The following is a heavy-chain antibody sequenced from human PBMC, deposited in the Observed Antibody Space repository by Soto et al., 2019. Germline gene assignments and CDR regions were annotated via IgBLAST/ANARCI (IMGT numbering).Heavy chain of an antibody. CDR1: GGSISSGGYY. D-gene: IGHD3-10*01. J-gene: IGHJ6*02. Sequence: QVQLQESGPGLVKPSQTLSLTCTVSGGSISSGGYYWSWIRQHPGKGLEWIGYIYYSGSTYYNPSLKSRVTISVDTSKNQFSLKLSSVTAADTAVYYCARGGSRNFYYYYYGMDVWGQGTTVTVSS. CDR2: IYYSGST. V-gene: IGHV4-31*03. CDR3: ARGGSRNFYYYYYGMDV.